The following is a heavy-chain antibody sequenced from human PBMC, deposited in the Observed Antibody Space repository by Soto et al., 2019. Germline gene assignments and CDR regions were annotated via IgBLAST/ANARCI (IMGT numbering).Heavy chain of an antibody. Sequence: ASVKVSCKXSGYTFTSYDINWVRQATGQGLEWMGWMNPNSGNTGYSHKFQGRVSMTRNTSISTAYMELSSLRSEDTAVYYCASSRSSSSPGNFDYWGQGSLVTVSS. CDR3: ASSRSSSSPGNFDY. CDR2: MNPNSGNT. CDR1: GYTFTSYD. V-gene: IGHV1-8*01. D-gene: IGHD6-6*01. J-gene: IGHJ4*02.